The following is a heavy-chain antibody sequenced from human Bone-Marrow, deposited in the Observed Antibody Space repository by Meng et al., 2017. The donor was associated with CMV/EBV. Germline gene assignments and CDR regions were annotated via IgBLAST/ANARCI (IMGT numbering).Heavy chain of an antibody. J-gene: IGHJ5*02. CDR3: ARGRILTKNWFDP. V-gene: IGHV1-2*02. CDR2: INPNSGGT. D-gene: IGHD2-15*01. CDR1: RHTLTGYY. Sequence: ASVKVSCKAPRHTLTGYYIHWVRQAPGQGLEWLGWINPNSGGTNYAQKFQGRVTMTRDTSISTAYMELSRLRSDDTAVYYCARGRILTKNWFDPWGQGTLVTVSS.